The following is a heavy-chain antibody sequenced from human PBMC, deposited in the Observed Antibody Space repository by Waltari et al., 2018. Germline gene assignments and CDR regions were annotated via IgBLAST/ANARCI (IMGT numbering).Heavy chain of an antibody. CDR2: INHAGYT. J-gene: IGHJ6*02. V-gene: IGHV4-34*02. CDR1: GGSFSGSY. Sequence: QVQLQQWGAGLLQSSETLSLPCAVYGGSFSGSYWGWVRLLPGKGLEWIGEINHAGYTNHNPSLRSRVTMSADTSKSQFSLKLNSVTAADTAVYYCVRLEDCTGPGGHCYSGDPFALDVWGQGTTVTVSS. D-gene: IGHD2-15*01. CDR3: VRLEDCTGPGGHCYSGDPFALDV.